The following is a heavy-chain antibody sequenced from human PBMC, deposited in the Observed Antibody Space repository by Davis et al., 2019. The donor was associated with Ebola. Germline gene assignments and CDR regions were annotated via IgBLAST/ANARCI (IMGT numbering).Heavy chain of an antibody. J-gene: IGHJ4*02. CDR1: GGSISSSSYY. CDR2: IYYSGST. V-gene: IGHV4-39*01. Sequence: SETLSLTCTVSGGSISSSSYYWGWIRQPPGKGLEWIGSIYYSGSTSYNPSLKSRVTLSVDTSKHQFSLKLDSVTAADTAIYYCARTIDFWSGYLDYWGQGISVTVSS. D-gene: IGHD3-3*01. CDR3: ARTIDFWSGYLDY.